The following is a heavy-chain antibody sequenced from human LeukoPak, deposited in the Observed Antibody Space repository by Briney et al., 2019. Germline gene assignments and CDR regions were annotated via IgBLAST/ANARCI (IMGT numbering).Heavy chain of an antibody. CDR3: AKDPGHNFVTDYTDH. J-gene: IGHJ4*02. D-gene: IGHD3/OR15-3a*01. V-gene: IGHV3-66*01. CDR2: IYNGGNT. CDR1: GLALSSND. Sequence: GGSLRLSCAASGLALSSNDNSWVREAPGKGLEWWSDIYNGGNTFYPDSVKDRFTISRDNSKNTPYLQMTNLRVQDTALYHCAKDPGHNFVTDYTDHWGGGPLVTVSS.